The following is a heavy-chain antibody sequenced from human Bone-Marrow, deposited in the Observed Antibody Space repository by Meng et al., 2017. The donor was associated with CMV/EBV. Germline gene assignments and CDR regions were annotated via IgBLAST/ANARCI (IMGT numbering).Heavy chain of an antibody. J-gene: IGHJ5*02. CDR3: ARGAVAGWFDP. Sequence: GSLSLTCTVSGGSISSYYWSWIRQPPGKGLEWIGYIYYSGSTNYNPSLKSRVTISVDTSKNQFSLKLSSVTAADTAVYYCARGAVAGWFDPWGQGNLVNVAS. CDR1: GGSISSYY. D-gene: IGHD2-15*01. V-gene: IGHV4-59*01. CDR2: IYYSGST.